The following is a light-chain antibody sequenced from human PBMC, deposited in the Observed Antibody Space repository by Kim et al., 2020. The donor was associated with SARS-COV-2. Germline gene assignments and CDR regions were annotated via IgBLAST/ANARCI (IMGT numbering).Light chain of an antibody. J-gene: IGLJ3*02. CDR3: QVWDSSSDHRV. V-gene: IGLV3-21*04. CDR1: IIVSKR. Sequence: PGNTARITYGRNIIVSKRVHWYQQKPGQAPVLVIYYYSDRPSGIPDRFSGSNSGNTATLTISRVEAGDEADYYCQVWDSSSDHRVFGGGTQLTVL. CDR2: YYS.